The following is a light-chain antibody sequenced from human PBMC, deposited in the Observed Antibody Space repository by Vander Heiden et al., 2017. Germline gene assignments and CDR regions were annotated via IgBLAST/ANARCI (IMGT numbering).Light chain of an antibody. Sequence: VLTQPHSAAGTPGQRVSISCSGSRSNIATNYVYWYQQLPGPAPKLLIYMSSQRPSGVPDRFSGSKSGTSASLAISGLRSEDEADYYCASWDESLSGVVFGGGTKLTVL. J-gene: IGLJ2*01. CDR1: RSNIATNY. CDR2: MSS. CDR3: ASWDESLSGVV. V-gene: IGLV1-47*01.